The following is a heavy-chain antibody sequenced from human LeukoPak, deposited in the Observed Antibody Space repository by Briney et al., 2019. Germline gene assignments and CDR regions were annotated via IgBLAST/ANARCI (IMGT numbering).Heavy chain of an antibody. CDR2: IYYSGNT. Sequence: PSETLSLTCTVSGDSIGRFYWSWIRHPPGKGLEWIGNIYYSGNTNYNPSPKSRVTISVDTSKNQFSLQLTSVTAADTAIYYRARPARYWSGGSCWDSWGQGTLVTVSS. CDR1: GDSIGRFY. V-gene: IGHV4-59*01. D-gene: IGHD2-15*01. J-gene: IGHJ4*02. CDR3: ARPARYWSGGSCWDS.